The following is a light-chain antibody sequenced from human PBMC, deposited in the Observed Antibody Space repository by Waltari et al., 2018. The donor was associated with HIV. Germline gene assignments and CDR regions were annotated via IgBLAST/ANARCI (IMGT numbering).Light chain of an antibody. CDR3: QQYLNYPLT. V-gene: IGKV1-8*01. Sequence: AIRMTQSPSSISASKGDKVAITCRASQAIDSSLAWYQQKPGGAPKLLIYGVSILESGVASRFSGSGFGTQFTLNIGCLQPEDFATYYCQQYLNYPLTFGPGTKV. CDR2: GVS. CDR1: QAIDSS. J-gene: IGKJ3*01.